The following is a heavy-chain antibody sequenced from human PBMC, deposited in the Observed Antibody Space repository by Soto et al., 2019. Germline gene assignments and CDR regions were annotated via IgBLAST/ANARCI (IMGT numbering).Heavy chain of an antibody. J-gene: IGHJ4*02. D-gene: IGHD3-22*01. Sequence: VKVSCKASGGTFSSYAISWVRQAPGQGLEWMGGIIPIFGTANYAQKFQGRVTITADESTSTAYMELSSLRSEDTAVYYCARGIHTMIRSLGYWGQGTLVTVSS. CDR1: GGTFSSYA. V-gene: IGHV1-69*01. CDR2: IIPIFGTA. CDR3: ARGIHTMIRSLGY.